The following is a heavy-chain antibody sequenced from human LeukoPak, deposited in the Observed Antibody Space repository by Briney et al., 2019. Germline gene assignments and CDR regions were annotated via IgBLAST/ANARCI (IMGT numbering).Heavy chain of an antibody. V-gene: IGHV3-30*02. CDR2: IRYDGDGSTI. CDR1: GFTFSRYA. D-gene: IGHD6-19*01. Sequence: GGSLRLSCAASGFTFSRYAMHWVRQAPGKGLEWVAFIRYDGDGSTISYTGSVKGRFTISRDNAKNSLYLQMNSLRAEDTAVYYCARESPLYSSGWDYWGQGTLVTVSS. CDR3: ARESPLYSSGWDY. J-gene: IGHJ4*02.